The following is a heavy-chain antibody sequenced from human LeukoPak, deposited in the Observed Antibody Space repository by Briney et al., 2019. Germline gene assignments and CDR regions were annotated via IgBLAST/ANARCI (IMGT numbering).Heavy chain of an antibody. D-gene: IGHD3-22*01. Sequence: GGSLRLSCAASGFTFDDYAMHWVRQAPGKGLEWVSGIDWNGASTGSADSVKGRFTISRDNAKNSLYLQMNSLRAEDTALYYCARSTRYNHGSSGYRDFDYWGQGTLVTVSS. CDR2: IDWNGAST. CDR3: ARSTRYNHGSSGYRDFDY. J-gene: IGHJ4*02. V-gene: IGHV3-20*04. CDR1: GFTFDDYA.